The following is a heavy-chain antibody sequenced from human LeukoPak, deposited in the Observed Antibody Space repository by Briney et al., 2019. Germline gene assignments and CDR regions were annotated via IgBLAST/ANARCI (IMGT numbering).Heavy chain of an antibody. Sequence: GGSLRLSCAASGFTFSSYGMHWVRQAPGKGLEWVAFIRYDGSNKYYADSVKGRFTISRDNSKNTLYLQMNSLRAEDTAVYYCAKDIAARLYAFDIWGQGTMVTVSS. CDR2: IRYDGSNK. D-gene: IGHD6-6*01. CDR1: GFTFSSYG. CDR3: AKDIAARLYAFDI. J-gene: IGHJ3*02. V-gene: IGHV3-30*02.